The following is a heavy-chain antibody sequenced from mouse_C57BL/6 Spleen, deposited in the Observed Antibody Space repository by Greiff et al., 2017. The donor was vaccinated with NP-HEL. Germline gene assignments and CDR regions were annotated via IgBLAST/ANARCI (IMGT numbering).Heavy chain of an antibody. J-gene: IGHJ2*01. V-gene: IGHV1-42*01. CDR1: GYSFTGYY. CDR2: INPSTGGT. CDR3: ARVYYDYDGDYFDY. Sequence: VQLQQSGPELVKPGASVKISCKASGYSFTGYYMNWVKQSPEKSLEWIGEINPSTGGTTYNQKFKAKATLTVDKSSSTAYMQLKSLTSEDSAVYYCARVYYDYDGDYFDYWGQGTTLTVSS. D-gene: IGHD2-4*01.